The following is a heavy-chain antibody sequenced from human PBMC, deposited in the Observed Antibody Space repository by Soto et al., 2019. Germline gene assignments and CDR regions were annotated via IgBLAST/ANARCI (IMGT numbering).Heavy chain of an antibody. Sequence: GGSLRLSCAASGFTFSSYGMHWVRQAPGKGLEWVAVISYDGSNKYYADSVKGRFTISRDNSKNTLFLQMNSLRAEDTAVYCCAKGLREGFGELLYYYYGMDVWGQGTTVTVS. CDR3: AKGLREGFGELLYYYYGMDV. D-gene: IGHD3-10*01. CDR2: ISYDGSNK. V-gene: IGHV3-30*18. CDR1: GFTFSSYG. J-gene: IGHJ6*02.